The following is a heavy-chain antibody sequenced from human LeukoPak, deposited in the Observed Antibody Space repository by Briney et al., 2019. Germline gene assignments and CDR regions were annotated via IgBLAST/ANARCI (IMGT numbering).Heavy chain of an antibody. CDR3: ARGELLFGDPRGFDY. D-gene: IGHD3-10*01. CDR2: IYYSGSI. V-gene: IGHV4-31*03. J-gene: IGHJ4*02. Sequence: SETLSLTCTVSGDSIRSGDSYWSWIRQHPGQGLEWIGYIYYSGSIYYNPSLKSRVTISVDTSKNQFSLKLSSVTAADTAVYYCARGELLFGDPRGFDYWGQGTLVTVSS. CDR1: GDSIRSGDSY.